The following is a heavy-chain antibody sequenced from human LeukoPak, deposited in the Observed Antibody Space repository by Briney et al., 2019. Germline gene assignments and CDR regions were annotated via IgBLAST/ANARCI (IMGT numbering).Heavy chain of an antibody. D-gene: IGHD1-26*01. V-gene: IGHV3-23*01. Sequence: GGSLRLSCAASGFTFANYAMSWVRQAPGKGLEWVSDISVSGGSTFYADSVKGRFTISRDNSEKALFLQMDSLRAEDTAVYFCTKGRTASGTSQGDFWGQGTLVTVSS. CDR2: ISVSGGST. CDR3: TKGRTASGTSQGDF. CDR1: GFTFANYA. J-gene: IGHJ4*02.